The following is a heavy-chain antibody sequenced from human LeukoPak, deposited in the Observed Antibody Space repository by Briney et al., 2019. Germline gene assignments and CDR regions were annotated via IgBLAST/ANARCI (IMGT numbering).Heavy chain of an antibody. D-gene: IGHD6-6*01. CDR2: IWYDGNNK. J-gene: IGHJ3*02. Sequence: GGSLRLSCAASGFTFSSYGMHWVRQAPGKGLEWVAVIWYDGNNKYYADSVKGRFTISRDNSKNTLYLQMNSLRAEDTAGYYCAKDLRAARPEDAFDIWGQGTMVTVSS. V-gene: IGHV3-33*06. CDR3: AKDLRAARPEDAFDI. CDR1: GFTFSSYG.